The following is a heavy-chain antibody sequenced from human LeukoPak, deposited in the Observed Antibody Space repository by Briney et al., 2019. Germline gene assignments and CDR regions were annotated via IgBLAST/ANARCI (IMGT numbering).Heavy chain of an antibody. Sequence: PSETLSLTCAVYGGSFSGYYWSWIRQSPGKGLEWIGEINHSGSTNYSPSLKSRVTISVDTSKNQFSLKLSSVTAADTAVYYCARAPENILNRYNWFDPWGQGTLVTVSS. CDR2: INHSGST. J-gene: IGHJ5*02. CDR1: GGSFSGYY. D-gene: IGHD2/OR15-2a*01. V-gene: IGHV4-34*01. CDR3: ARAPENILNRYNWFDP.